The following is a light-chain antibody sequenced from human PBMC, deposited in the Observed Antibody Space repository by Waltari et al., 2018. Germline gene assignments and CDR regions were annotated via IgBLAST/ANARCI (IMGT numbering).Light chain of an antibody. Sequence: EIVLTQSPATLSLSPGDRATLSCRASQNIINFLAWYKQKPGQAPRLLIFDASKRATGIPARFSGSGSGTDFTLTISSLEPEDFAVYYCHQRRNWPGTFGQGTKVEIK. CDR3: HQRRNWPGT. CDR1: QNIINF. J-gene: IGKJ1*01. CDR2: DAS. V-gene: IGKV3-11*01.